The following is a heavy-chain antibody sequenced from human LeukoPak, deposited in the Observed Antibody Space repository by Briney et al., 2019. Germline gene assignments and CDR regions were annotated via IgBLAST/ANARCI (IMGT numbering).Heavy chain of an antibody. CDR2: ISGDGGST. J-gene: IGHJ6*03. V-gene: IGHV3-43*02. Sequence: PGGSLRLSCAASGFTFDDYAMHWVRQAPGKGLEWVSLISGDGGSTYYADSVKGRFTISRDNSKNSLYLQMNSLRTEDTALYYCAKAGRFLEWLFETYYYYYYMDVWGKGTTVTVSS. CDR3: AKAGRFLEWLFETYYYYYYMDV. CDR1: GFTFDDYA. D-gene: IGHD3-3*01.